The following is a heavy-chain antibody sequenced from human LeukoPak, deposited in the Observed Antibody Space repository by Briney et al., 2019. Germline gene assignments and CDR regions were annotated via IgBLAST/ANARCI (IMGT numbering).Heavy chain of an antibody. J-gene: IGHJ4*02. V-gene: IGHV3-30*12. CDR3: ARGRRWLVEARGYFDY. CDR2: ISYDGSYK. D-gene: IGHD6-19*01. Sequence: PGGSLRLSCAASGFTFSSYGMHWVRQAPGKGLEWVTFISYDGSYKYYTDSVKGRFTISRDNAKNSLYLQMNSLRAEDTAVYYCARGRRWLVEARGYFDYWGQGTLVTVSS. CDR1: GFTFSSYG.